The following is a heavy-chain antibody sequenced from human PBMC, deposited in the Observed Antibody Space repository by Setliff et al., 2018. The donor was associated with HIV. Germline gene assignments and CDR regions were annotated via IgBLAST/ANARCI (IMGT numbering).Heavy chain of an antibody. D-gene: IGHD3-10*01. CDR3: ASGRGIYGSGALEAYDI. V-gene: IGHV1-18*01. CDR1: GYTFNNYG. CDR2: ISGYGNR. J-gene: IGHJ3*02. Sequence: ASVKVSCKASGYTFNNYGVMWVRQAPGQGLEWVGWISGYGNRKYAQKFEGRLTVTTDTSTSTAYMELRTLRSDDTAVYFCASGRGIYGSGALEAYDIWGQGTMVTVSS.